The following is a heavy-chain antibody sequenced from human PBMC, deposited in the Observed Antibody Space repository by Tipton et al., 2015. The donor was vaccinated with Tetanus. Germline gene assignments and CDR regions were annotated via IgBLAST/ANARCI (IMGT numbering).Heavy chain of an antibody. CDR2: ISALEGT. CDR1: GGSFSSYY. J-gene: IGHJ4*02. CDR3: GRAGKHSGPGSYFDA. V-gene: IGHV4-34*01. Sequence: TLSLTCTVYGGSFSSYYWTWIRQSPGQGLEWIGDISALEGTNYNPSLKSRVTMSVDTSTNQFSLILRSMTAADAAVYYCGRAGKHSGPGSYFDAWGQGTLVTVSS. D-gene: IGHD3-10*01.